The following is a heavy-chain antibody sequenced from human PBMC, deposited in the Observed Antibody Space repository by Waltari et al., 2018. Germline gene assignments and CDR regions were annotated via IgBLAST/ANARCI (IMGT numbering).Heavy chain of an antibody. V-gene: IGHV4-39*07. CDR3: ARDHGQLVPEIDY. CDR1: GGSISSSSYY. Sequence: QLQLQESGPGLVKPSETLSLTCTVSGGSISSSSYYWGWIRQPPGKGLEWIGSIYYSGSTYYNPSLKSRVTISVDTSKNQFSLKLSSVTAADTAVYYCARDHGQLVPEIDYWGQGTLVTVSS. D-gene: IGHD6-6*01. J-gene: IGHJ4*02. CDR2: IYYSGST.